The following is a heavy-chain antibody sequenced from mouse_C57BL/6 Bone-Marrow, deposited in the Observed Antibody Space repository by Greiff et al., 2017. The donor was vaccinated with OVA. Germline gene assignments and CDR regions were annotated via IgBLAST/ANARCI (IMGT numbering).Heavy chain of an antibody. CDR3: ARWAGAYAMDY. CDR1: GYTFTSYW. V-gene: IGHV1-72*01. J-gene: IGHJ4*01. Sequence: QVQLQQPGAELVKPGASVKLSCKASGYTFTSYWMHWVKQRPGRGLEWIGRIDPNSGGTKYNEKFKSKATLTVDKPSSTAYIQLSSLTSEDSAVYYCARWAGAYAMDYWGQGTSVTVSS. CDR2: IDPNSGGT.